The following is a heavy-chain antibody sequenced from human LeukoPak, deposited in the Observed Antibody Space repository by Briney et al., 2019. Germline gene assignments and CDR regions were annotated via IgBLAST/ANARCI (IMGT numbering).Heavy chain of an antibody. Sequence: SVKVSCKASGGTFSSYAISWVRQAPGQGLERMGGIIPIFGTANYAQKFQGRVTITADESTSTAYMELSSLRSEDTAVYYCARERPYDSSGYFFDAFDIWGQGTMVTVSS. D-gene: IGHD3-22*01. V-gene: IGHV1-69*01. CDR1: GGTFSSYA. CDR2: IIPIFGTA. CDR3: ARERPYDSSGYFFDAFDI. J-gene: IGHJ3*02.